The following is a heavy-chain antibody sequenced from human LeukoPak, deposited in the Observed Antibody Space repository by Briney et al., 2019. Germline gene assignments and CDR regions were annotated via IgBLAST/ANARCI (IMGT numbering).Heavy chain of an antibody. Sequence: AGGSLRLSCAASGFTFSSYGMHWVRQAPGKGLEWVAFIRYDGSNKYYADSVKGRFTISRDNSKNTLYLQMNSLRAEDTAVYYCARDVNPPVQTGYCSGGSCYLYGMDVWGQGTTVTVSS. CDR1: GFTFSSYG. D-gene: IGHD2-15*01. CDR2: IRYDGSNK. V-gene: IGHV3-30*02. CDR3: ARDVNPPVQTGYCSGGSCYLYGMDV. J-gene: IGHJ6*02.